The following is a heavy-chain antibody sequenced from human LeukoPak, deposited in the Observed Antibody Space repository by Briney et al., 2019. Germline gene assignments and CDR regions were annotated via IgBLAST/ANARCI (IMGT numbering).Heavy chain of an antibody. Sequence: ASVKVSCKASGHTFTSYYMHWVRQAPGQGLEWMGIINPSGGSTSYAQKFQGRVTMTRDTSTSTVYMELSSLRSEDTAVYYCARDKSGSGYYPVWYFDYWGQGTPVTVSS. D-gene: IGHD3-22*01. V-gene: IGHV1-46*01. CDR2: INPSGGST. CDR3: ARDKSGSGYYPVWYFDY. CDR1: GHTFTSYY. J-gene: IGHJ4*02.